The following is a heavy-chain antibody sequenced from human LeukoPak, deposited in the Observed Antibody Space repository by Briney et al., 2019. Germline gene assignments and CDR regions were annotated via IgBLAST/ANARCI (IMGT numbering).Heavy chain of an antibody. V-gene: IGHV4-59*01. CDR2: IYYSGST. Sequence: SETLSLTCTVSGGSISSYYWSWIRQPPGKGLEWIGYIYYSGSTNYNPSLKSRVTISVDTSKNQFSLKLSSVTAADTAVYYCAILKEDEADYDSSGYYYWYFDLWGRGTLVTVSS. J-gene: IGHJ2*01. CDR1: GGSISSYY. CDR3: AILKEDEADYDSSGYYYWYFDL. D-gene: IGHD3-22*01.